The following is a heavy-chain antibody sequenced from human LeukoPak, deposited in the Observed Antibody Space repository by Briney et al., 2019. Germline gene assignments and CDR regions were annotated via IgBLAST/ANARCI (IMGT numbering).Heavy chain of an antibody. Sequence: PGGSLRLSCAASGFTFTTYWMSWIRQLPGKGLEWVSSISSSSSYIYYADSVKGRFTISRDNAKNSLYLQMNSLRAEDTAVYYCARARGWLMDVWGKGTTVTISS. D-gene: IGHD3-10*01. CDR1: GFTFTTYW. CDR2: ISSSSSYI. V-gene: IGHV3-21*01. J-gene: IGHJ6*04. CDR3: ARARGWLMDV.